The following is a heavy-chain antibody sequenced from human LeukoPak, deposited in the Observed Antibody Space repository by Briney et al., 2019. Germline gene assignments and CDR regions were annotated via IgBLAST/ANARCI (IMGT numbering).Heavy chain of an antibody. J-gene: IGHJ4*02. CDR2: IYNSGST. CDR3: ATQSGYASPFDF. Sequence: PSETLSLTCSVSGGSINKYYWNWIRQPPGKGLEWIGNIYNSGSTNYNPSLKGRVTISVDSSKKQFSLRLISVTAADTAVYYCATQSGYASPFDFWGQGTLVTVSS. CDR1: GGSINKYY. V-gene: IGHV4-59*08. D-gene: IGHD5-12*01.